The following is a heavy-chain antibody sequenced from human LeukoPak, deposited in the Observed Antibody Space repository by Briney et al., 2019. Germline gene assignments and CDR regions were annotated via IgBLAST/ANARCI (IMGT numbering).Heavy chain of an antibody. CDR2: TYSGGNT. Sequence: PGGSLTLSCAASGFIVSSNYMSWVRQAPGKGLEWVSVTYSGGNTYYADSVKGRFTISRDNSKNTLYLQMDGLRVEDTAVYYCAKVGAVAAVENWGQGTLVTVSS. D-gene: IGHD6-19*01. CDR1: GFIVSSNY. CDR3: AKVGAVAAVEN. V-gene: IGHV3-66*01. J-gene: IGHJ4*02.